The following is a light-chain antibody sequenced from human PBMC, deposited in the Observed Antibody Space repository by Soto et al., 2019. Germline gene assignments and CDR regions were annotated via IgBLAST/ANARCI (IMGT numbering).Light chain of an antibody. V-gene: IGKV1-9*01. CDR3: QQRSNWPWT. J-gene: IGKJ1*01. Sequence: IQLTQSPSSLSASVGDRVTITCRASQGISSYLGWYQQKPGKAPNLLIYDASTLHSGVPSRFSGGGSGTDFTLTISSLQPEDFAVYYCQQRSNWPWTFGQGTKVDIK. CDR1: QGISSY. CDR2: DAS.